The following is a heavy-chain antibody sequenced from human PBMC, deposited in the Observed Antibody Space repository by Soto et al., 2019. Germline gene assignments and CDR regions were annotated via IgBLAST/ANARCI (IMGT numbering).Heavy chain of an antibody. J-gene: IGHJ6*03. D-gene: IGHD4-4*01. CDR1: GYTFSSYA. V-gene: IGHV1-18*01. CDR2: ISPYNGDT. CDR3: ARGTTVTPTPTYYYMDV. Sequence: QVHLEQSGTEVGKPGASVKVSCKASGYTFSSYAISWVRQAPGQGLEWMGWISPYNGDTDYAQNLQGRVTMPTDTSTTTAYMELRSLKSDDSAIYYCARGTTVTPTPTYYYMDVWGKGTTVTVSS.